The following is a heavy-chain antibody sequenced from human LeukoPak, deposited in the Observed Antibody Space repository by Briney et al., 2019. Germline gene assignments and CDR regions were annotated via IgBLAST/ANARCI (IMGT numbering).Heavy chain of an antibody. CDR2: IYYSGST. CDR3: ARQYYDSSGYLDFDY. J-gene: IGHJ4*02. D-gene: IGHD3-22*01. CDR1: GGSISSSSYY. V-gene: IGHV4-39*01. Sequence: SETLSLTCTVSGGSISSSSYYWGWICQPPGKGLEWIGSIYYSGSTYYNPSLKSRVTISVDTSKNQFSLKLSSVTAADTAVYYCARQYYDSSGYLDFDYWGQGTLVTVSS.